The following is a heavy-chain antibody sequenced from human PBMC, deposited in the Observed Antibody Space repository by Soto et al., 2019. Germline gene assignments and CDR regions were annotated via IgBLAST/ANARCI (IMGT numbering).Heavy chain of an antibody. D-gene: IGHD6-19*01. CDR1: GGSFSGYY. CDR3: AKGGSGWYPSWFDP. Sequence: QVQLQQWGAGLLKPSETLSLTCAVYGGSFSGYYWSWIRQPPGKGLEWIGEINHSGSTNYNPSLKSQVTISVDTSKNQFSLKLSSVTAADTAVYYCAKGGSGWYPSWFDPWGQGTLVTVSS. J-gene: IGHJ5*02. V-gene: IGHV4-34*01. CDR2: INHSGST.